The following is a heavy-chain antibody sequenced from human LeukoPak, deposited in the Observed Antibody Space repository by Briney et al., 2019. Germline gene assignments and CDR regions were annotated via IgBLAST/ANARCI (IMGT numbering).Heavy chain of an antibody. CDR2: INHSGST. CDR1: GGSFSGYY. D-gene: IGHD3-16*01. Sequence: SETLSLTCAGYGGSFSGYYWSWIRQPPWKGLEWIGEINHSGSTNYNPSLKSRVTISVDTSKNQFSLKLSSVTAADTAVYYCARGFGVFYYYYYYMHVWGKGTTVTVSS. CDR3: ARGFGVFYYYYYYMHV. J-gene: IGHJ6*03. V-gene: IGHV4-34*01.